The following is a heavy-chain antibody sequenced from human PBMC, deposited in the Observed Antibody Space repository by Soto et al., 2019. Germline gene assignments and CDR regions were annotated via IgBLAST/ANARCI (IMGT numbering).Heavy chain of an antibody. J-gene: IGHJ4*02. Sequence: EVQLVESGGGLVQPGGSLRLSCTVSGFSFSSYWMSWVRQAPGKGLEWVASIKQDESEKYYVDSVKGRFTISRDNVDDSLFLQMNSLSADDTAVYFCVRDVAFEDVNWGQGPLVTVSS. D-gene: IGHD2-15*01. CDR1: GFSFSSYW. CDR3: VRDVAFEDVN. CDR2: IKQDESEK. V-gene: IGHV3-7*01.